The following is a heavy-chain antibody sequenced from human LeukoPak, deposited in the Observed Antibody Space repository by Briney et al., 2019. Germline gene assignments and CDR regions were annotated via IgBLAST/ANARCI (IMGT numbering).Heavy chain of an antibody. D-gene: IGHD2-15*01. J-gene: IGHJ4*02. CDR2: VSAYADNT. Sequence: ASVKVSCKASGYTFTTYGISWVRQAPGQGLEWMGWVSAYADNTNYIQKLQGRVTMTTDTSTSTAYMELRSLRSDDTAVYYCARDCIGCHGFDYWGQGTLVTVS. CDR3: ARDCIGCHGFDY. CDR1: GYTFTTYG. V-gene: IGHV1-18*01.